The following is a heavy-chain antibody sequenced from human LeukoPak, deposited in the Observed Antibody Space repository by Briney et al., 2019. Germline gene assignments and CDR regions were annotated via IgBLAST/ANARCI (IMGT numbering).Heavy chain of an antibody. CDR2: INHSGST. CDR1: GGSFSGYY. V-gene: IGHV4-34*01. Sequence: SEILSLTCAVYGGSFSGYYWSWIRQPPGKGLEWIGEINHSGSTNYNPSLKSRVTISVDTSKNQFSLKLSSVTAADTAVYYCARRVAVAVDYWGQGTLVTVSS. D-gene: IGHD6-19*01. CDR3: ARRVAVAVDY. J-gene: IGHJ4*02.